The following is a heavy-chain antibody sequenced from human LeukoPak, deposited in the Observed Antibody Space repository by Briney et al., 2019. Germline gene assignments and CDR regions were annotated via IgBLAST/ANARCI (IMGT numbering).Heavy chain of an antibody. J-gene: IGHJ3*02. CDR2: IYYSGST. Sequence: SETLSLTCTVSGGSISSSSYYWGWIRQPPGKGLEWIGSIYYSGSTYYNPSLKSRVTISVDTSKNQFSLKLSSVTAADTAVYYCALVRAITRRGFDIWGQGTMVTVSS. D-gene: IGHD5-12*01. CDR1: GGSISSSSYY. V-gene: IGHV4-39*01. CDR3: ALVRAITRRGFDI.